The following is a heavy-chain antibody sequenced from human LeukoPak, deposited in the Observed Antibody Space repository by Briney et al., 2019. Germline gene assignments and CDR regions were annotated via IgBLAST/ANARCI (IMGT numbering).Heavy chain of an antibody. Sequence: ASVKVSCKASGYTFTSYAMKWVRQAPGQGLEWMGWINTNTGNPTYAQGFTGRFVFSLDTSVTTAYLQISSLKAEDTAVYYCAKRDRHYGMDGWGQGTTVTVSS. D-gene: IGHD5-24*01. V-gene: IGHV7-4-1*02. CDR3: AKRDRHYGMDG. CDR1: GYTFTSYA. CDR2: INTNTGNP. J-gene: IGHJ6*02.